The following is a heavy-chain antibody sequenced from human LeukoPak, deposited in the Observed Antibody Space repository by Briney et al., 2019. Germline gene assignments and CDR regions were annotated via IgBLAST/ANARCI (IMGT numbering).Heavy chain of an antibody. CDR1: GFTFSSYA. J-gene: IGHJ4*02. Sequence: GGSLRLSCAASGFTFSSYAMHWVRQAPGKGLEWVAVISYDGSNKYYADSVKGRFTISRDNSKSTLYLQMNSLRAEDTAVYYCARDLVLLWFGARSDSFDYWGQGTLVTVSS. CDR2: ISYDGSNK. D-gene: IGHD3-10*01. V-gene: IGHV3-30-3*01. CDR3: ARDLVLLWFGARSDSFDY.